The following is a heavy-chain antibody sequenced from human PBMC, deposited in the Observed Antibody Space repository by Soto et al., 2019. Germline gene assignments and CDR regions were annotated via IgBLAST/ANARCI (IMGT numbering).Heavy chain of an antibody. CDR1: GYTFSTYA. Sequence: ASVKVSCKASGYTFSTYAMHWVRQAPGQRLEWMGWINAGNGNTKYSQKFQGRVSITRDTSASTAYMELSSLSSEDTAVYYCARERETGPHDSSSYYPYGMDVWGQGTTVTAP. J-gene: IGHJ6*02. D-gene: IGHD3-22*01. V-gene: IGHV1-3*01. CDR3: ARERETGPHDSSSYYPYGMDV. CDR2: INAGNGNT.